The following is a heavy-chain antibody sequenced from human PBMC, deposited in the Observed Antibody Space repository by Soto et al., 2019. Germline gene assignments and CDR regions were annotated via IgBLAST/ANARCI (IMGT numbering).Heavy chain of an antibody. CDR3: TTDRYCSGGSCYSVTAMVTSTYDY. CDR2: IKSKTDGGTT. Sequence: EVQLVESGGGLVKPGGSLRLSCAASGFTFSNAWMNWVRQAPGKGLEWVGRIKSKTDGGTTDYAAPVKGRFTISRDDSKNTLYLQMNSLKTEDTVVYYCTTDRYCSGGSCYSVTAMVTSTYDYWGQGTLVTVSS. J-gene: IGHJ4*02. CDR1: GFTFSNAW. V-gene: IGHV3-15*07. D-gene: IGHD2-15*01.